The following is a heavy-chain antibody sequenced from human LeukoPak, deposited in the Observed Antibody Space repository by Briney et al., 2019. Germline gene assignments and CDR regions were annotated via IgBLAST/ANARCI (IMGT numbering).Heavy chain of an antibody. CDR3: ARVTGYMIEDYFDS. Sequence: SETLSLTCAVSGGSISSKSYYWGWIRQPPGKGLEWIGNIHYSGSTYYNPSLKSRVTISVDRSKNQFSLKLRSVTAADTAVYYCARVTGYMIEDYFDSWGQGTLVTVSS. D-gene: IGHD3-22*01. V-gene: IGHV4-39*07. CDR1: GGSISSKSYY. J-gene: IGHJ4*02. CDR2: IHYSGST.